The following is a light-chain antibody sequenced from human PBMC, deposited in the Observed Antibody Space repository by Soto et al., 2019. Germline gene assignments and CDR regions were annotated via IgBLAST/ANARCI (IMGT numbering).Light chain of an antibody. CDR1: SSDVGGYNY. CDR3: SSYTTSSTVV. V-gene: IGLV2-14*03. Sequence: QSALTQPASVSGSPGQSITISCTGTSSDVGGYNYVSWYQQHPGKVPKLMIYDVNIRPSGVSNRFSGSKSGNTASLTISGLQAEDEAYYYCSSYTTSSTVVFGGGTKLTVL. J-gene: IGLJ2*01. CDR2: DVN.